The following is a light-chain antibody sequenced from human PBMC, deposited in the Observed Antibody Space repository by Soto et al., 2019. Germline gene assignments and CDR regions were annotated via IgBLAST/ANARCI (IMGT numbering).Light chain of an antibody. Sequence: EIVLTQSPGTLSLSPGERATLSCRASQSVSSSYLVWHQQKPGQAPRLLIYGASSRATGIPDRFSGSGSGTDFTLTISRLEPEDFAVYYCQQYGSSRWTFGQGTKVDIK. CDR3: QQYGSSRWT. V-gene: IGKV3-20*01. J-gene: IGKJ1*01. CDR1: QSVSSSY. CDR2: GAS.